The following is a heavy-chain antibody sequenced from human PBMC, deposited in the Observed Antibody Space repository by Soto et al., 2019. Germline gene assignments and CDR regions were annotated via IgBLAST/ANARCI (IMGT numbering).Heavy chain of an antibody. V-gene: IGHV4-59*08. CDR3: ARQLGGEFYY. J-gene: IGHJ4*02. CDR1: GGSISSYY. Sequence: QVQLQESCPGLVKPSETLSLTCTVSGGSISSYYWRWIRQPPGKGLEWIGYSYYRGSTNSNPSLMSRVTISVDTSKNQFSLKLSSVTAADTAVYYCARQLGGEFYYWGQGTLVTVSS. CDR2: SYYRGST. D-gene: IGHD3-16*01.